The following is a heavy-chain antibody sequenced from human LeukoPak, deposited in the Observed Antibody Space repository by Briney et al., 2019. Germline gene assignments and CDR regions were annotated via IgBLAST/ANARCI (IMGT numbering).Heavy chain of an antibody. D-gene: IGHD3-16*02. Sequence: VASVKVSCKASGYTFTSYYMHWVRQAPGQGLEWMGRINPNSGGTNYAQKFQGRVTMTRDTSISTAYMELSRLRSDDTAVYYCARPSSRYDYVWGSYRFPLDYWGQGTLVTVSS. CDR2: INPNSGGT. CDR1: GYTFTSYY. V-gene: IGHV1-2*06. CDR3: ARPSSRYDYVWGSYRFPLDY. J-gene: IGHJ4*02.